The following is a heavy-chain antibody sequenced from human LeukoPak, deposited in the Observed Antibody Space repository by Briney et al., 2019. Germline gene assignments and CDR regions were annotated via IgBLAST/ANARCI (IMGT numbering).Heavy chain of an antibody. CDR2: INHSGST. D-gene: IGHD6-13*01. CDR1: GGSFSGYY. V-gene: IGHV4-34*01. Sequence: SETLSLTCAVYGGSFSGYYWSWIRQPPGKGLEWIGEINHSGSTNYNPSLKSRVTISVDTSKNQFSLKLSSVTGADTAVYYCATESIAAAGTGGFDYWGQGTLVTVSS. J-gene: IGHJ4*02. CDR3: ATESIAAAGTGGFDY.